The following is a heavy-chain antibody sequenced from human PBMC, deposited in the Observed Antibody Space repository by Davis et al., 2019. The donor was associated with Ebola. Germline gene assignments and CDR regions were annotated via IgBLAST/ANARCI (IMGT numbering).Heavy chain of an antibody. D-gene: IGHD3-9*01. Sequence: SETLSLTCTVSGGSVSSGGHYWSWIRQPPGKGLEWIGYIYYSGSTDYSPSLRGRVTISLDTSKNQFSLRLNSVTAADTGVYYCARPHSDWLLPFDYWGQGTLATVSS. CDR2: IYYSGST. V-gene: IGHV4-61*08. CDR1: GGSVSSGGHY. CDR3: ARPHSDWLLPFDY. J-gene: IGHJ4*02.